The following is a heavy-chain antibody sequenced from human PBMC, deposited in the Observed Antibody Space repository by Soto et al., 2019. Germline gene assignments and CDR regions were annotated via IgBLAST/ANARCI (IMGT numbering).Heavy chain of an antibody. V-gene: IGHV3-23*01. Sequence: EVQLLESGGGLVQPGGSLRLSCAASGFAFSSHAMNWVRQAPGKGLEWVSGISGSGGRTYYADSVKGRFTISRDNSKNTLDLQMNSLRAEDTAVYYCATGRYSYDSSGHDYWGLGTLVTVSS. D-gene: IGHD3-22*01. CDR3: ATGRYSYDSSGHDY. CDR2: ISGSGGRT. CDR1: GFAFSSHA. J-gene: IGHJ4*02.